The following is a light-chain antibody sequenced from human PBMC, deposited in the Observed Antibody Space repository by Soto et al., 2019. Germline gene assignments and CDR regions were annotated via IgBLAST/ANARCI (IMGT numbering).Light chain of an antibody. Sequence: MSQILATLSLTAGETVSRSRSASQSVRTNLAWYQQRPGQAPRLLIHYASSRASGVPARFSGSGSGTNFTLAIDSLQSEDFAIYYCQQYACCPETFGHGTKVDIK. CDR3: QQYACCPET. V-gene: IGKV3-15*01. J-gene: IGKJ1*01. CDR1: QSVRTN. CDR2: YAS.